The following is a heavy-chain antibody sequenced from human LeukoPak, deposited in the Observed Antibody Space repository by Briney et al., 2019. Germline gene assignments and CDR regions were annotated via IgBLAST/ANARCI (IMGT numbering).Heavy chain of an antibody. Sequence: PGGSLRLSCAASGFTFSDYGMSWVRQAPGKGLEWVSTFSGRGGSTYYADSVKGRVTISRDNSKNTLNLQMNSLRAEDTAVYYCAKQGRDWLRDYYYYMDVWGKGTTVTISS. V-gene: IGHV3-23*01. CDR1: GFTFSDYG. CDR2: FSGRGGST. J-gene: IGHJ6*03. CDR3: AKQGRDWLRDYYYYMDV. D-gene: IGHD3-9*01.